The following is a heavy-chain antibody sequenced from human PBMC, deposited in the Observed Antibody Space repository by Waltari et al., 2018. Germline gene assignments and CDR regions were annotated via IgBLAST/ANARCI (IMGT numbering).Heavy chain of an antibody. CDR3: AREGVVVPAAIPWFDP. Sequence: QVQLVQSGAEVKKPGSSVKVSCKASGGTFSSYAISWVRQAPGQGLEWMGGGIPSCGTANYAQEVQGRVTITADESTSTAYMVLSSLRSEDTAVYYCAREGVVVPAAIPWFDPWGQGTLVTVSS. CDR1: GGTFSSYA. V-gene: IGHV1-69*01. J-gene: IGHJ5*02. CDR2: GIPSCGTA. D-gene: IGHD2-2*01.